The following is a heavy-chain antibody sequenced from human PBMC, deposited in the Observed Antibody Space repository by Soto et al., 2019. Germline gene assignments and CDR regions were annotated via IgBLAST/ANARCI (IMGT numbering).Heavy chain of an antibody. D-gene: IGHD3-22*01. CDR2: IIPIFGTA. J-gene: IGHJ4*02. CDR3: GTSTYYYDSSGYYSITH. CDR1: GGTFSSYA. Sequence: QVQLVQSGAEVKKPGSSVKVSCKASGGTFSSYAISWVRQAPGQGHEWMGGIIPIFGTANYAQKFQGRVTITADESTSTAYMELSSLRSEDTAVYYCGTSTYYYDSSGYYSITHWGQGTLVTVSS. V-gene: IGHV1-69*01.